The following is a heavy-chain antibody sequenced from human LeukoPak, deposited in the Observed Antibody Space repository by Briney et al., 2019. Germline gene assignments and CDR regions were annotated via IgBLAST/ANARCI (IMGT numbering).Heavy chain of an antibody. CDR1: GYTFTAYY. CDR3: ARDYYDSSGFGACDI. D-gene: IGHD3-22*01. J-gene: IGHJ3*02. V-gene: IGHV1-2*02. Sequence: ASVKVSCKASGYTFTAYYMHWVWQAPGQGLEWMGWINPNSGGTNYAQKFQGRVTMTRDTSISTAYMELSRLRSDDTAVYYCARDYYDSSGFGACDIWGQGTMVTVSS. CDR2: INPNSGGT.